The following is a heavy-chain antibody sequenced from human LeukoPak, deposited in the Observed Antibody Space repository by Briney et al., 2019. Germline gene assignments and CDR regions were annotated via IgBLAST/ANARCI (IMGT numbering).Heavy chain of an antibody. CDR1: GFTFSSYG. V-gene: IGHV3-30*18. CDR3: AKEFNRGLPDY. D-gene: IGHD2-21*01. J-gene: IGHJ4*02. Sequence: AGSLRLSCAASGFTFSSYGMHWVHQAPGKGLEWVAVISYDGSNEYYADSVKGRFTISRDNSKNTLYLQMSSLRAEDTAVYYCAKEFNRGLPDYWGQGTLVTVPS. CDR2: ISYDGSNE.